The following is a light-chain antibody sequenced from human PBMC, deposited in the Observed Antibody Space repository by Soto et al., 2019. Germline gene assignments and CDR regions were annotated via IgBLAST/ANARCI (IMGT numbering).Light chain of an antibody. J-gene: IGLJ2*01. CDR1: SSDVGGHSY. Sequence: QSVLTQPRSVSGSPGQSVAISCTGTSSDVGGHSYVSWYQHHPGKAPKLIIYDFTKRPSGVPDRLSGSKSGNTASLTISGLQAEDEGDYYCRSYAGSYVVFGGGTQLTVL. CDR2: DFT. CDR3: RSYAGSYVV. V-gene: IGLV2-11*01.